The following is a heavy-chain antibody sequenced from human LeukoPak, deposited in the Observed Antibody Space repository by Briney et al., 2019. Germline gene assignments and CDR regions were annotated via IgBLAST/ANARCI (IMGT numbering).Heavy chain of an antibody. CDR2: IYYSGST. D-gene: IGHD3-22*01. V-gene: IGHV4-59*01. J-gene: IGHJ6*03. CDR3: TRGSIAYYYMDV. Sequence: SETLSLTCTVSGGSLSSYYWSWIRQPPGKGLEWIGNIYYSGSTNYNTSLTSRVTISVDTSKNQFSLKLSSVTAADTAVYYCTRGSIAYYYMDVWGKGTTVTISS. CDR1: GGSLSSYY.